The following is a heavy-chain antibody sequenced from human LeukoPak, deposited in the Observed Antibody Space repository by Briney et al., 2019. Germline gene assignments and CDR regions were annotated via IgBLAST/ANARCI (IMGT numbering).Heavy chain of an antibody. CDR2: INPNGGDT. CDR3: ARGRYSGTTYYFDY. V-gene: IGHV1-46*02. CDR1: GYIFNNHY. Sequence: ASVKVSCKTSGYIFNNHYLHWVRQAPGQGLEWMGIINPNGGDTGYAQKFQDRLTMTRDTSTRTVFMELGSLRSEDTAVYYCARGRYSGTTYYFDYWGQGTLVTVSS. J-gene: IGHJ4*02. D-gene: IGHD5-12*01.